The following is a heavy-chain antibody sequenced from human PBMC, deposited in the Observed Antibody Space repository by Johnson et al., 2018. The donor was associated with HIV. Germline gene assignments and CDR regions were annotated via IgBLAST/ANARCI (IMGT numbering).Heavy chain of an antibody. V-gene: IGHV3-9*01. Sequence: LVESGGGLVQPGRSLRLSCAASGFTFDDYAMHWVRQAPGKGLEWVSGISWNSGSTYYADSVKGRFTISRDNSKNTLYLQMNSLRAEDTAVYYCAKVGGRHDYGDYLGAFDIWGQGTMVTVSS. CDR3: AKVGGRHDYGDYLGAFDI. CDR1: GFTFDDYA. CDR2: ISWNSGST. D-gene: IGHD4-17*01. J-gene: IGHJ3*02.